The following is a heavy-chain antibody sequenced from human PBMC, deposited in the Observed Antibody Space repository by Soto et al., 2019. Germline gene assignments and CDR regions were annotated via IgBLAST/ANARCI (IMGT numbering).Heavy chain of an antibody. Sequence: GGSLRLSCAASGFTFDDYAMHWVRQAPGKGLEWVSGISWNSGSIGYADSVKGRFTISRDNAKNSLYLQMNSLRAEDTALYYCAKVWVAVAGTYFDYWGQGTLVTVSS. CDR1: GFTFDDYA. J-gene: IGHJ4*02. CDR2: ISWNSGSI. CDR3: AKVWVAVAGTYFDY. D-gene: IGHD6-19*01. V-gene: IGHV3-9*01.